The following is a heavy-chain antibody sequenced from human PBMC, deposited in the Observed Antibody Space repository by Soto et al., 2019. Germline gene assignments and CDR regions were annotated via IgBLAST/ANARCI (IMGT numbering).Heavy chain of an antibody. V-gene: IGHV3-23*01. CDR2: ISGSGIST. CDR1: GFTFRSYA. Sequence: GGSLRLSCAASGFTFRSYAMSCVRQAPGKGREWVSGISGSGISTHYADSVKGRFTVSRDNSKNTLYLQMNSLRAEDTAVYNCAKEPVGPDWYFDLWGRGTLVTVSS. J-gene: IGHJ2*01. CDR3: AKEPVGPDWYFDL.